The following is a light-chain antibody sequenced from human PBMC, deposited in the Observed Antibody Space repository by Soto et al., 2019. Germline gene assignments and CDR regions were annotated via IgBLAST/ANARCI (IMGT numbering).Light chain of an antibody. V-gene: IGLV1-44*01. CDR1: SSNIGRYA. Sequence: QPVLTQPPSTSGTPGLRVTISCSGSSSNIGRYAVNWYQQLPGTAPKLLIYNNDKRPSGVPDRFSGSKSGTSVSLAISGLLSDDEAHYYCAAWDDSLNGLVFGGGTKLTVL. J-gene: IGLJ2*01. CDR2: NND. CDR3: AAWDDSLNGLV.